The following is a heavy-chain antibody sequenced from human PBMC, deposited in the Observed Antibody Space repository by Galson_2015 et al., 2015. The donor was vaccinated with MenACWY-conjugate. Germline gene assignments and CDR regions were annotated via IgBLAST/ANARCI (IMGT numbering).Heavy chain of an antibody. D-gene: IGHD6-19*01. CDR2: IPANGGGT. J-gene: IGHJ6*02. V-gene: IGHV3-23*01. Sequence: SLRLSCAASGFTFSSYAMSWARQAPGKGLEWVSVIPANGGGTYYADSVKGRFTISRDNSKNTLYLQMNSLRAEDTAVYFCAKWDSSGWTGYNYYGMDVWGQGTTVTVSS. CDR1: GFTFSSYA. CDR3: AKWDSSGWTGYNYYGMDV.